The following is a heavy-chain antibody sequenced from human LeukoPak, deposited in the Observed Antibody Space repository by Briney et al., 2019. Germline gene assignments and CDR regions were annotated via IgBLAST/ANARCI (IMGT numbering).Heavy chain of an antibody. V-gene: IGHV4-34*01. CDR2: INHSGST. CDR3: ARWGRRMSYYYDSSGYYSFDY. Sequence: SETLSLTCAVYGGSFSGYYWSWIRQPPGKGLEWIGEINHSGSTNYNPSLKSRVTISVDTSKNQFSLKLSSVTAADTAVHYCARWGRRMSYYYDSSGYYSFDYWGQGTLVTVSS. D-gene: IGHD3-22*01. CDR1: GGSFSGYY. J-gene: IGHJ4*02.